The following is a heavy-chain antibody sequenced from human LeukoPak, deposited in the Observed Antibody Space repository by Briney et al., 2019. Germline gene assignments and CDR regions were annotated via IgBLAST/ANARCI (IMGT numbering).Heavy chain of an antibody. CDR3: ARDRAAGFDY. CDR1: GYTLTELS. V-gene: IGHV1-46*01. D-gene: IGHD6-13*01. CDR2: INPSGGST. J-gene: IGHJ4*02. Sequence: ASVKVSCKVSGYTLTELSMHWVRQAPGKGLEWMGIINPSGGSTSYAQKFQGRVTMTRDMSTSTVYMELSSLRSEDTAVYYCARDRAAGFDYWGQGTLVTVSS.